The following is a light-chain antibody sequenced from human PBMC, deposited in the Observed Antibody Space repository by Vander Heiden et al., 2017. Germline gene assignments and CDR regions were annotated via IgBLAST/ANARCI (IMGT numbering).Light chain of an antibody. V-gene: IGLV3-9*01. Sequence: YDLTHAPPVSVALGQTARITCAGTKTGSKYELCYQPNPGQAHALVIYRDNNRPSGIAERLSGSNSGNTATLTISSAQVGDEADYFCQVWDNGSVVFGGGTKLTVL. CDR2: RDN. CDR1: KTGSKY. CDR3: QVWDNGSVV. J-gene: IGLJ3*02.